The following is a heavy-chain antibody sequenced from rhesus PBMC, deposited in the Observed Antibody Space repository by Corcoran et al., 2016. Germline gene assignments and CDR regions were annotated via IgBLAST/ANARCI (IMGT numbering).Heavy chain of an antibody. CDR3: ARTLGRQRLVFDY. CDR1: VFTFFDDW. CDR2: ISQPSGSNT. Sequence: EVQLVESGGGLVQPGGSLRLSCVASVFTFFDDWVAWGGLAPAKGLEWVSSISQPSGSNTYYLDPVKGRFTISRDNAKNTLYLQMNSLRADDTAVYYCARTLGRQRLVFDYWGQGVLVTVSS. D-gene: IGHD6-31*01. V-gene: IGHV3-37*01. J-gene: IGHJ4*01.